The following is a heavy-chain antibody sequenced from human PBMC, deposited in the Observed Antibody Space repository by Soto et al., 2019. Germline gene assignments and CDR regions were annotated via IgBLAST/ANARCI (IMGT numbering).Heavy chain of an antibody. CDR2: IGTAGDT. V-gene: IGHV3-13*01. D-gene: IGHD3-16*01. Sequence: EVQLVESGGGLVQPGGSLRLSCAASGFTFSSYDMHWVRQATGKGLEWVSAIGTAGDTYYPGSVKGRFTISRENAKNSLYLKMNSLRAGDTAVYYCARGPGGYNWGRYYYYGMDVWGQGTTVTVSS. CDR1: GFTFSSYD. J-gene: IGHJ6*02. CDR3: ARGPGGYNWGRYYYYGMDV.